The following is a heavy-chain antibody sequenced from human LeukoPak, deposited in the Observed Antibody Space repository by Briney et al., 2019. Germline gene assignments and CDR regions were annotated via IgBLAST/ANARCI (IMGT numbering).Heavy chain of an antibody. CDR3: AARDFWSGPAFDC. V-gene: IGHV3-30*02. Sequence: GGSLRLSCAASGFTFSSNGTHWVRQAPGKGLEWVAFIRYDGSDKYYADTVKGRFTISRDNSKNTLYLQMNSLRVEDTAVYYCAARDFWSGPAFDCWGQGTLVTVSS. D-gene: IGHD3-3*01. CDR2: IRYDGSDK. J-gene: IGHJ4*02. CDR1: GFTFSSNG.